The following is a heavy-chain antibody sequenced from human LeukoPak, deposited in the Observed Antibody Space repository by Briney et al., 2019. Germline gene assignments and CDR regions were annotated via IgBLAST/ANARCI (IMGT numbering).Heavy chain of an antibody. CDR2: INHSGST. J-gene: IGHJ4*02. CDR1: GGSFSGYY. CDR3: ARGLRYCSSTSSYVGRYYFDY. V-gene: IGHV4-34*01. D-gene: IGHD2-2*01. Sequence: SETLSLTCAVYGGSFSGYYWSWIRQPPGKGLEWIGEINHSGSTNYNPSLKSRVTISVDTSKNQFSLKLSSVTAADTAVYYRARGLRYCSSTSSYVGRYYFDYWGQGTLVTVSS.